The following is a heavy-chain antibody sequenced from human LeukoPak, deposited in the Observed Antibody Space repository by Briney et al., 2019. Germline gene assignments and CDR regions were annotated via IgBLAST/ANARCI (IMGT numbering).Heavy chain of an antibody. D-gene: IGHD1-1*01. V-gene: IGHV3-11*05. CDR1: GFTLSDYY. CDR3: TRDKQQLDDY. J-gene: IGHJ4*02. Sequence: GGSLRLSCAASGFTLSDYYMSWIRQAPGKGLEWVSDISSSSRYANYADSVKGRFTISRDNAKKLLYLQMNSLRAEDTAVYYCTRDKQQLDDYWGQGTLVTVSS. CDR2: ISSSSRYA.